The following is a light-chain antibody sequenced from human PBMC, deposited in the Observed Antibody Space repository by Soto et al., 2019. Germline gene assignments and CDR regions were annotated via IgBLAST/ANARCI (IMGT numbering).Light chain of an antibody. CDR3: QQYNNWPIT. CDR2: GAS. J-gene: IGKJ5*01. V-gene: IGKV3-15*01. Sequence: ERLITQSPATLSVSPGERATLSCRASQSVSSHLAWYQQKHGQTPRILIYGASTRDTGIPARFSGSGSGTEFTLTISSLQSEDFEVYYCQQYNNWPITFGQGTRLEIK. CDR1: QSVSSH.